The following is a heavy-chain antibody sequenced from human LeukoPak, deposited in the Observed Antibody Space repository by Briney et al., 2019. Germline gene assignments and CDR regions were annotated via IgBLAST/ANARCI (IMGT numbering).Heavy chain of an antibody. Sequence: PGGSLRLSCATSGFTFSGYGMHWVRQAPGKGLEWVAIVSHDGRNQYYVESVKGRFTISRDSSKNTVSLQMNSLTAGDSALYYCGRDPSARVTIDFWGQGTLVTVSS. CDR2: VSHDGRNQ. V-gene: IGHV3-30*03. J-gene: IGHJ4*02. D-gene: IGHD5-24*01. CDR1: GFTFSGYG. CDR3: GRDPSARVTIDF.